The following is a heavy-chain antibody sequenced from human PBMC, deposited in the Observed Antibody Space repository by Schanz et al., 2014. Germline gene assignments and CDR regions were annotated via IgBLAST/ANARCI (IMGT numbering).Heavy chain of an antibody. J-gene: IGHJ4*02. CDR2: MSYDGSIK. D-gene: IGHD2-2*01. V-gene: IGHV3-30*18. Sequence: QVQLVESGGGVVQPGRSLRLSCAASGFTFSSYGMHWVRQAPGKGLEWVAAMSYDGSIKYYGDSVKGLFTISRDNSKNAQYLHNSTLRSEDTAEYYGAKDSTHIDIVLVPTAIDYWGQGTLVTVSS. CDR1: GFTFSSYG. CDR3: AKDSTHIDIVLVPTAIDY.